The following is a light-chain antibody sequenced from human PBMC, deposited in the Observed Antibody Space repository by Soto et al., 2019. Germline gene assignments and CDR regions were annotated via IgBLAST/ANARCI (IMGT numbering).Light chain of an antibody. CDR2: DVS. J-gene: IGLJ2*01. CDR3: GSYTSRSTLGV. CDR1: NSDIGGYNY. Sequence: QSALTQPASVSGSPGQSITIYCTGTNSDIGGYNYVSWYQQHPGKAPKLMIYDVSNRPSVVSYRFSGSKSGNTASLTISGLQAEDESDYYCGSYTSRSTLGVFGGGTKLTLL. V-gene: IGLV2-14*03.